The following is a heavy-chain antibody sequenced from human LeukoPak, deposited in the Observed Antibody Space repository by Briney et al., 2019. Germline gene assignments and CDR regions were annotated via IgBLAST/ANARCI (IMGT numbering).Heavy chain of an antibody. CDR2: LYYSGST. CDR3: AIARDFQTGYLGEFEY. D-gene: IGHD3/OR15-3a*01. V-gene: IGHV4-39*07. J-gene: IGHJ4*02. Sequence: PSETLSLTCTVSGGSITNNNYYWGWIRQPPGQGLEWIGSLYYSGSTYYNPSLKSRVTISVDTSKTQFSLKLNSVTAADTAVYYCAIARDFQTGYLGEFEYWGQGTLVTVSS. CDR1: GGSITNNNYY.